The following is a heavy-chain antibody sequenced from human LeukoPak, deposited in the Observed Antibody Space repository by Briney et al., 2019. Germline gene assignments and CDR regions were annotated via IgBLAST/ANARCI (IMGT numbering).Heavy chain of an antibody. Sequence: QPGGSLRLSCAASGFTFSSYWMHWVRQAPGKGLVWVSRINSDGSSTSYADSVKGRFTISRDNSKNTLYLQMNSLRAEDTAVYYCAKELGSSGYYYVVSDDAFDIWGQGTMVTVSS. V-gene: IGHV3-74*01. J-gene: IGHJ3*02. D-gene: IGHD3-22*01. CDR1: GFTFSSYW. CDR2: INSDGSST. CDR3: AKELGSSGYYYVVSDDAFDI.